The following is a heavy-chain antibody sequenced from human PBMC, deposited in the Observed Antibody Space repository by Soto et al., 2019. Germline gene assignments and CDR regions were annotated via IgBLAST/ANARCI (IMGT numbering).Heavy chain of an antibody. CDR1: GFTFGDYA. V-gene: IGHV3-49*03. D-gene: IGHD6-13*01. J-gene: IGHJ6*02. CDR2: IRSKAYGGTT. CDR3: TKYTYTSRYAYYGMDV. Sequence: LRRSCTTSGFTFGDYAMSWSRQAPGKGLEWVGVIRSKAYGGTTDYAASVKGRFTISRDDSKSIAYLQMNSLKSEDTGVYYCTKYTYTSRYAYYGMDVWGHGTTVTVSS.